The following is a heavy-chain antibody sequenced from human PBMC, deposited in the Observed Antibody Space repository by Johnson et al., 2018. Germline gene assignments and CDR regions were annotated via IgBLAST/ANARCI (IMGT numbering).Heavy chain of an antibody. V-gene: IGHV3-48*02. CDR2: TSNSSSTI. J-gene: IGHJ4*02. CDR1: GFSFSKYN. Sequence: VQLPESGGGLVQPGGSLRLSCAASGFSFSKYNMNWVRQAPGKGLEWVSYTSNSSSTINYADSVKGRFPISRDNAKHSLYLQMNILRDEDTAVYYCASEGGFSSGWLIDYWGQGTPVTVSS. CDR3: ASEGGFSSGWLIDY. D-gene: IGHD6-19*01.